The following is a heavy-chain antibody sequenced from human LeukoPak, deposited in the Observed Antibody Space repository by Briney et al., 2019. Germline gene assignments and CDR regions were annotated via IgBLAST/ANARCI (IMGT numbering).Heavy chain of an antibody. V-gene: IGHV3-9*01. CDR2: ISWNSGSI. J-gene: IGHJ4*02. CDR3: ANAPVTTCSGAYCYPFDY. D-gene: IGHD2-21*01. Sequence: PGGSLRLSCAASGFTFDDYAMHWVRQAPGKGLEWVSGISWNSGSIGYADSVKGRFTISRDNAKNSLYLQMNRLRAEDAAVYYCANAPVTTCSGAYCYPFDYWGQGTLVTVSS. CDR1: GFTFDDYA.